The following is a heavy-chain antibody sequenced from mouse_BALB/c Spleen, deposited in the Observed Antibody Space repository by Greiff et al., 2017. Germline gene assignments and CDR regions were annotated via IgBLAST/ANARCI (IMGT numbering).Heavy chain of an antibody. Sequence: VQLKESGAELARPGASVKMSCKASGYTFTSYTMHWVKQRPGQGLEWIGYINPSSGYTNYNQKFKDKATLTADKSSSTAYMQLSSLTSEDSAVYYCTRWYGNPAWFAYWGQGTLVTVSA. V-gene: IGHV1-4*01. J-gene: IGHJ3*01. D-gene: IGHD2-10*02. CDR3: TRWYGNPAWFAY. CDR2: INPSSGYT. CDR1: GYTFTSYT.